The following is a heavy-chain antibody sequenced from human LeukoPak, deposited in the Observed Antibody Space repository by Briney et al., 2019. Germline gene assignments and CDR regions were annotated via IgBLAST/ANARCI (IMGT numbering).Heavy chain of an antibody. Sequence: SEPLSLTCSVSGASLSSYYWSWIRQPAGKGLEWIGYNDYSGSTNYNPSLKSRVTISVDTSKNQFSLKLSSVTAADTAVYYCARVDYVWGSYRYPNWFDPWGQGTLVTVSS. CDR1: GASLSSYY. D-gene: IGHD3-16*02. CDR2: NDYSGST. V-gene: IGHV4-59*01. J-gene: IGHJ5*02. CDR3: ARVDYVWGSYRYPNWFDP.